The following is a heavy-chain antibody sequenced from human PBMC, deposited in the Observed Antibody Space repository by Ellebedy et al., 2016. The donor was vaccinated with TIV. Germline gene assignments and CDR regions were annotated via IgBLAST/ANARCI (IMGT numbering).Heavy chain of an antibody. J-gene: IGHJ4*02. V-gene: IGHV3-11*01. D-gene: IGHD3-3*01. Sequence: YADSVRGRFIVSRDNAKNTLYLQMNSLRSDDTAVYYCARLYDSDDWGQGTLVTVSS. CDR3: ARLYDSDD.